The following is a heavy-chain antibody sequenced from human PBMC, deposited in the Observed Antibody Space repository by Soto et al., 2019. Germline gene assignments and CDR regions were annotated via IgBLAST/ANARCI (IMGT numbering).Heavy chain of an antibody. J-gene: IGHJ1*01. CDR2: IYYSGST. CDR3: ASRYGLGFDF. CDR1: GGSINSYY. D-gene: IGHD3-10*01. Sequence: PSETLSLTCTVSGGSINSYYWSWIRQPPGKGLEWIGYIYYSGSTNYNPSLKSRVTISVDTSKNQFSLKLSSVTAADTAVYYCASRYGLGFDFWGQGALVTVSS. V-gene: IGHV4-59*08.